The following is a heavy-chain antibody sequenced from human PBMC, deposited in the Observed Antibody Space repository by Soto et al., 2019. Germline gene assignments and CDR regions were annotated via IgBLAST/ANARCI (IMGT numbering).Heavy chain of an antibody. J-gene: IGHJ3*02. Sequence: RASVKVSCKASGYTFTSYYMHWVRQAPGQGLEWMGIIDPGGGSTSYAQKFQGRVTMTRDTSTSTVYMELSSLRSEDTAVYYRARGSGYDAFDIWGQGTMVTVSS. CDR1: GYTFTSYY. D-gene: IGHD3-10*01. CDR2: IDPGGGST. V-gene: IGHV1-46*01. CDR3: ARGSGYDAFDI.